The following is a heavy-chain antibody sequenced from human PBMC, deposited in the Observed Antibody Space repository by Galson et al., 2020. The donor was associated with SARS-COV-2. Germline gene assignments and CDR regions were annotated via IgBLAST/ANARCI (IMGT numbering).Heavy chain of an antibody. V-gene: IGHV1-69*13. D-gene: IGHD6-6*01. CDR2: IIPIFGTA. CDR3: ARQHSSSLGADY. CDR1: GGTFSSYA. J-gene: IGHJ4*02. Sequence: SVKVSCKASGGTFSSYAISWVRQAPGQGLEWMGGIIPIFGTANYAQKFQGRVTITADESTSTAYMELSSLRSEDTAVYYCARQHSSSLGADYWGQGTLVTVSS.